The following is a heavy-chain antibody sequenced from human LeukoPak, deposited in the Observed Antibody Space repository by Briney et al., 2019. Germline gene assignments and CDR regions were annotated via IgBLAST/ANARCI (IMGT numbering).Heavy chain of an antibody. CDR2: ISSGNSYI. V-gene: IGHV3-21*01. D-gene: IGHD2-2*01. J-gene: IGHJ6*03. Sequence: PGGSLRLSCAASGFTFSTYSMNWVRQAPGRGLEWVSSISSGNSYIYYADSVKGRFTISRDDAKNSLYLQMNSLRAEDTAVYYCARYCSSSRCLYYYHMDVRGKGTTVTVSS. CDR1: GFTFSTYS. CDR3: ARYCSSSRCLYYYHMDV.